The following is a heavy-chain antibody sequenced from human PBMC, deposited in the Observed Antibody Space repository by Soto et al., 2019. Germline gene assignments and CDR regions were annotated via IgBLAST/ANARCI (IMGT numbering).Heavy chain of an antibody. CDR3: AKLNPYETSGHFDY. CDR2: LSGRGDDT. Sequence: GGSLRLSCAASGFTFSTYAMTWVRQAPGKGLEWVSTLSGRGDDTYYADSVKGRFTISRDNSKNTLYLQMNSLRVEDTAVYYCAKLNPYETSGHFDYWGQGTLVTV. D-gene: IGHD3-22*01. J-gene: IGHJ4*02. CDR1: GFTFSTYA. V-gene: IGHV3-23*01.